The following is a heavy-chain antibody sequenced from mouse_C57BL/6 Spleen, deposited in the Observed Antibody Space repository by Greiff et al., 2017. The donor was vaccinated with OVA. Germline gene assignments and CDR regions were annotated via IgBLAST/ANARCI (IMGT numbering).Heavy chain of an antibody. CDR2: IDPEDGET. CDR3: ARGVTTRFAY. D-gene: IGHD2-2*01. Sequence: VQLQQSGAELVKPGASVKLSCTASGFNIKDYYMHWVKQRTEQGLEWIGRIDPEDGETKHAPKFQGKATITADTSSNTAYLQLSSLTSEDTAVYYCARGVTTRFAYWGQGTLVTVSA. J-gene: IGHJ3*01. V-gene: IGHV14-2*01. CDR1: GFNIKDYY.